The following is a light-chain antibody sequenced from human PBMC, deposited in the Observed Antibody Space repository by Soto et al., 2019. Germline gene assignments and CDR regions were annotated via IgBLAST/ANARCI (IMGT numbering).Light chain of an antibody. CDR1: QTISSW. J-gene: IGKJ1*01. Sequence: DIQMTQSPSTLSGSVGDIVTITSRASQTISSWLAWYQQKPGKAPKLLIYKASTLGSGVPSRFSGTGSGTEFTLTISSLQPDDFATYYCQQYHSYWTFGQGTKVDIK. CDR3: QQYHSYWT. V-gene: IGKV1-5*03. CDR2: KAS.